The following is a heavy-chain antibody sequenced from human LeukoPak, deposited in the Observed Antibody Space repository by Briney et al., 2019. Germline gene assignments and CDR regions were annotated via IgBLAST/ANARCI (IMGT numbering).Heavy chain of an antibody. CDR3: ARDLAITMVQGASFDP. CDR2: INPNSGGT. Sequence: ASVTVSCKASGYTFTGYYMHWVRQAPGQGLEWMGWINPNSGGTNYAQKFQGRVTMTRDTSISTAYMELSRLRSDDTAVYYCARDLAITMVQGASFDPWGQGTLVTVSS. CDR1: GYTFTGYY. J-gene: IGHJ5*02. V-gene: IGHV1-2*02. D-gene: IGHD3-10*01.